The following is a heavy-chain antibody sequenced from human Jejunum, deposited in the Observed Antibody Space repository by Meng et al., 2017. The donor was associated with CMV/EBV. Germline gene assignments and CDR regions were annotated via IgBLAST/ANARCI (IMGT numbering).Heavy chain of an antibody. CDR2: IFPRDADT. Sequence: GYVFNEYWIAWGRQVPGKGLEWMGIIFPRDADTRYSPSFEGQVTISADTSTRTAYLQWSSLKASDTAIYYCARADWAWVTPYYLDFWGRGTLVTVSS. CDR1: GYVFNEYW. CDR3: ARADWAWVTPYYLDF. V-gene: IGHV5-51*01. D-gene: IGHD2-21*02. J-gene: IGHJ4*02.